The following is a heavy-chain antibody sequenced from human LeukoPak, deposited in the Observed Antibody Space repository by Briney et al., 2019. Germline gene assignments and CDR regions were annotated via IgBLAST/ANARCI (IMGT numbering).Heavy chain of an antibody. Sequence: ASVKVSCKASGYTLTGYYMHWVRQAPGQGLEWMGWINPNSGGTNYAQKFQGRVTMTRDTSISTAYMELSRLRSDDTAVYYCARGAIRSSTSWGFFDYWGQGTLVTVSS. D-gene: IGHD2-2*01. CDR3: ARGAIRSSTSWGFFDY. V-gene: IGHV1-2*02. CDR2: INPNSGGT. J-gene: IGHJ4*02. CDR1: GYTLTGYY.